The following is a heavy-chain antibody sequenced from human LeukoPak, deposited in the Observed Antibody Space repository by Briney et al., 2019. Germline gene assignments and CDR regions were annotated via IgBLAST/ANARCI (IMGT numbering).Heavy chain of an antibody. D-gene: IGHD1-26*01. Sequence: WASVKVSCKASGYTFTSYYMHWVRQAPGQGLVCRGIINPSGGSTIYAQEFEGRVTMTRDRSTSTVYTELRSLRSEDPAVYYCARASREGWFDPWGQGTLVTVSS. CDR3: ARASREGWFDP. CDR2: INPSGGST. CDR1: GYTFTSYY. J-gene: IGHJ5*02. V-gene: IGHV1-46*01.